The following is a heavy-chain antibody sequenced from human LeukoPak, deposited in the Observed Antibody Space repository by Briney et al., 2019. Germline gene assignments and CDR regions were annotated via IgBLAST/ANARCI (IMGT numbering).Heavy chain of an antibody. CDR3: ARGYDY. J-gene: IGHJ4*02. V-gene: IGHV4-39*01. Sequence: PSETLSLTCTVSGGSIIGSTPYWGRIRQPPGKGLDWIGIINYSGSTYYNPSLRSRVTISVDTSKNQFSLKLNSVTASDTAVYYCARGYDYWGQGTLVTVSS. D-gene: IGHD3-22*01. CDR2: INYSGST. CDR1: GGSIIGSTPY.